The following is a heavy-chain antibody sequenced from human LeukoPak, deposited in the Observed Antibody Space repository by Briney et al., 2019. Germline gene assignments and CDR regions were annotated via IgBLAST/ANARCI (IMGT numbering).Heavy chain of an antibody. CDR1: GGSISSSSYY. D-gene: IGHD2-15*01. CDR2: IYYSGST. CDR3: ARWEYCSGGSCYSGYYGMDV. J-gene: IGHJ6*02. Sequence: SETVSLTCTVSGGSISSSSYYWGWIRQPPGKGLEWIGIIYYSGSTYYNPSLKSRVTISVDTPNNQFSLKLSSVTAADTAVYYCARWEYCSGGSCYSGYYGMDVWAQGTTVTVSS. V-gene: IGHV4-39*01.